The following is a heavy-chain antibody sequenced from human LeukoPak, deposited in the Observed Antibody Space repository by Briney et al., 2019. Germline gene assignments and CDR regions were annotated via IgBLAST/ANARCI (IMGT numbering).Heavy chain of an antibody. CDR3: TSLRTAVPHAGEAYDI. Sequence: GGSLRLSCAASGFTFSSYAMSWVRQAPGKGLEWVANIKQDGSDKYYADSVKGRFTVSRDNAKNSLYLQMNSLRAEDTAVYYCTSLRTAVPHAGEAYDIWGQRTLVTVSS. CDR1: GFTFSSYA. D-gene: IGHD2-2*01. CDR2: IKQDGSDK. V-gene: IGHV3-7*01. J-gene: IGHJ3*02.